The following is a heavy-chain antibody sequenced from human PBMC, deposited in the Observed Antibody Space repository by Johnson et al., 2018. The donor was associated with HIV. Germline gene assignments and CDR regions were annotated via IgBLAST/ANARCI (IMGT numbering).Heavy chain of an antibody. V-gene: IGHV3-20*04. D-gene: IGHD3-22*01. CDR1: GFTFSSNG. CDR3: ARDSGYYDSSGYGAFDI. CDR2: VNWNGDNT. Sequence: VQLVESGGGVVQPGGSLRLSCVVSGFTFSSNGMHWVRQAPGKGLEWVSGVNWNGDNTGYADSVKGRFTLSRDNAKNSLYLQMNSLRAEDTALYYCARDSGYYDSSGYGAFDIWGQGTMVTVSS. J-gene: IGHJ3*02.